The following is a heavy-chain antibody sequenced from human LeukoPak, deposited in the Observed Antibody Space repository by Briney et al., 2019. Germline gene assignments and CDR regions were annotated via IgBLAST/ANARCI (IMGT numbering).Heavy chain of an antibody. V-gene: IGHV1-3*03. CDR3: ARGKGGQPYDAFDI. D-gene: IGHD3-16*01. J-gene: IGHJ3*02. CDR1: GYTFTSYA. Sequence: ASVKVSCTASGYTFTSYAMHWVRQAPGQRLEWMGWINAGNGNTKYSQEFQGRVTITRDTSASTAYMELSSLRSEDMAVYYCARGKGGQPYDAFDIWGQGTMVTVSS. CDR2: INAGNGNT.